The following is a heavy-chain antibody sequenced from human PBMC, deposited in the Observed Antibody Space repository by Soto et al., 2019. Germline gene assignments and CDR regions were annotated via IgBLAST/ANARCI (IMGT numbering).Heavy chain of an antibody. J-gene: IGHJ4*02. CDR2: IRSKANNYAT. V-gene: IGHV3-73*02. Sequence: EVQLVESGGGLVQPGGSLKLSCAASGFTFSDSAIHWVRQTSGKGLEWVGRIRSKANNYATVYAASLEGRFTISRDDAKITAHLQMTSLKTEATAVYYCTRPNDRDDSTFDYWGQGTLVSVSS. CDR1: GFTFSDSA. D-gene: IGHD1-1*01. CDR3: TRPNDRDDSTFDY.